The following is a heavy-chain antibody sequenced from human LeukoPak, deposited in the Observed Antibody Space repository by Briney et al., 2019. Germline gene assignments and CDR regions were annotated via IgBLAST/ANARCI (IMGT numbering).Heavy chain of an antibody. D-gene: IGHD3-22*01. J-gene: IGHJ4*02. CDR1: GFTFSSYE. CDR3: ARAMGYYDSSGYYYEFFDY. Sequence: GGSLRLSCAASGFTFSSYEMNWVRQAPGKGLEWVSYISSSGSTIYYADSVKGRFTISRGNAKNSLYLQMNSLRAEDTAVYYCARAMGYYDSSGYYYEFFDYWGQGTLVTVSS. V-gene: IGHV3-48*03. CDR2: ISSSGSTI.